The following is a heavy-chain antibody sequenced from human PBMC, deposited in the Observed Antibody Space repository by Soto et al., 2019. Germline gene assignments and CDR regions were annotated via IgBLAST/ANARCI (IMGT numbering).Heavy chain of an antibody. J-gene: IGHJ4*02. V-gene: IGHV3-48*02. CDR1: GFTFSNFH. D-gene: IGHD3-22*01. Sequence: GGSLRLSCGASGFTFSNFHMNWVRQAPGKGLEWVSYISSSGSTTYYADSVKGRFTISRDNARNSLFLQMSSLRDEDTAVYYCARDAFDYDTPGYHSDYWGQGTLVTVS. CDR3: ARDAFDYDTPGYHSDY. CDR2: ISSSGSTT.